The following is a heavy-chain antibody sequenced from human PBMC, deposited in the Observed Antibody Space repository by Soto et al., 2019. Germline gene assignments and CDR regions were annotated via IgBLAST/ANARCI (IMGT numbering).Heavy chain of an antibody. CDR3: ASTHGSSWYDYYYYGMDV. Sequence: SETLSLTCAVYGGSFSGYYWSWIRQPPGKGLEWIGEINHSGSTNYNPSLKSRVTISVDTSKNQFSLKLSSVTAADTAVYYCASTHGSSWYDYYYYGMDVWGQGTTVTVSS. CDR2: INHSGST. V-gene: IGHV4-34*01. D-gene: IGHD6-13*01. J-gene: IGHJ6*02. CDR1: GGSFSGYY.